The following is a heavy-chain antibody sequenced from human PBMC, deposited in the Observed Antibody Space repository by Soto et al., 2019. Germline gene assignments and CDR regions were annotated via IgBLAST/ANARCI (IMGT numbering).Heavy chain of an antibody. CDR3: ARDLAAGDL. CDR1: GYTFINYY. Sequence: QEQLVQSGAEVKEPGASVKVSCKASGYTFINYYIHWVRQAPGQGLEWMAIINPMGGSTNYPQEFQGRVTLTSDTPTSTVYMELSSLRFEDTALFYCARDLAAGDLWGQGTLVTVSS. D-gene: IGHD6-13*01. J-gene: IGHJ5*02. CDR2: INPMGGST. V-gene: IGHV1-46*01.